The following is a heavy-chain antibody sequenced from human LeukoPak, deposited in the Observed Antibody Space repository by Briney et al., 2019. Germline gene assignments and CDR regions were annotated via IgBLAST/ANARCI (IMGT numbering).Heavy chain of an antibody. CDR1: GFTFSAFA. Sequence: GGSLRLSCAASGFTFSAFAMTWVRQAPVKALEWVSTITDDGYNTYSADSVKGRITFSRDNSKNTLSLQLRSLRAEDTAVYYCAKDLSYTSGASDHWGQGTLVTVSS. CDR2: ITDDGYNT. D-gene: IGHD6-19*01. V-gene: IGHV3-23*01. J-gene: IGHJ4*02. CDR3: AKDLSYTSGASDH.